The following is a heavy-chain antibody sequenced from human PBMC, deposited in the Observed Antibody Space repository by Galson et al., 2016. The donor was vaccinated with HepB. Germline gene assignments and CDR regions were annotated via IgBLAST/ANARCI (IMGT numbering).Heavy chain of an antibody. V-gene: IGHV1-18*01. J-gene: IGHJ6*02. CDR1: GYTFTTYG. CDR2: ISAHKGNT. Sequence: QSGAEVKKPGASVKVSCKASGYTFTTYGISWVRQAPGQGLEWMGWISAHKGNTNSAQKLQGRVIRTTDTSTSTAYMERRSLRSDDTAVYYCARDPRKIRYQLLEIYYYYYAMDVWGQGTTVTVSS. CDR3: ARDPRKIRYQLLEIYYYYYAMDV. D-gene: IGHD2-2*01.